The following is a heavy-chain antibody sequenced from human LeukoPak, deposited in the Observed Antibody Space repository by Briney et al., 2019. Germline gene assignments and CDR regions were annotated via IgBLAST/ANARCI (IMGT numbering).Heavy chain of an antibody. CDR1: GGALTTHY. J-gene: IGHJ6*03. CDR3: LRHARNEGNSYLNYYFYINV. Sequence: SETLSLTCTVSGGALTTHYWSWIRQSPGKGLEWIGLFYVGVTTKYNPSLRRRVTISSDTSKNQFSLNLASFTAPDTSLNYCLRHARNEGNSYLNYYFYINVGAKGPRSPFP. V-gene: IGHV4-59*08. CDR2: FYVGVTT. D-gene: IGHD3-16*02.